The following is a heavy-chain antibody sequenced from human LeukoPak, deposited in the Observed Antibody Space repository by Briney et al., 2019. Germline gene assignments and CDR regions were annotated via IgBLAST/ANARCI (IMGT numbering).Heavy chain of an antibody. CDR2: IYYSGST. J-gene: IGHJ5*02. CDR3: ARESSGLHNWFDP. CDR1: GGSISSHY. D-gene: IGHD3-22*01. Sequence: SETLSLTCTVSGGSISSHYWSWIRQHPGKGLEWIGYIYYSGSTYYNPSLKSRVTISVDTSKNQFSLKLSSVTAADTAVYYCARESSGLHNWFDPWGQGTLVTVSS. V-gene: IGHV4-59*06.